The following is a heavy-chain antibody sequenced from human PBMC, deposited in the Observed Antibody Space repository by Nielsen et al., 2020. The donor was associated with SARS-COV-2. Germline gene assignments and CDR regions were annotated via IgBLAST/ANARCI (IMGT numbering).Heavy chain of an antibody. V-gene: IGHV3-23*01. CDR3: AKDADSEYGSGTYRSNFGLFDP. CDR1: GFTFSSYA. D-gene: IGHD3-10*01. J-gene: IGHJ5*02. CDR2: ISGSGGRK. Sequence: GGSLRLSCEASGFTFSSYAMSWVRQAPGKGLEWVAGISGSGGRKHHADSVKGRFTISRDSSKNILYLQMNSLRVADSAVYYCAKDADSEYGSGTYRSNFGLFDPWGQGTLVTVSS.